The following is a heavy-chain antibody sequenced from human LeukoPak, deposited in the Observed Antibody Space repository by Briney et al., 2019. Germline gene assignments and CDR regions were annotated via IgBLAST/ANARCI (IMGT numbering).Heavy chain of an antibody. CDR2: ISGDGGST. J-gene: IGHJ4*02. D-gene: IGHD3-22*01. CDR3: AKANPSRLSLRVLDY. V-gene: IGHV3-43*02. Sequence: GGSLRLSCAASGFTFDDYAMHWVRQAPGKGLEWVSLISGDGGSTYYADSVKGRFTISRDNSKNSLYLQMNSLRTEDTALYYCAKANPSRLSLRVLDYWGQGTLVTVSS. CDR1: GFTFDDYA.